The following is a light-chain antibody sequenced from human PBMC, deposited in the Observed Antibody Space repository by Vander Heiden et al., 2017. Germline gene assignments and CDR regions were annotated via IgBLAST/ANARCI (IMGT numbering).Light chain of an antibody. V-gene: IGKV1-5*03. CDR3: QQYNSYPYT. J-gene: IGKJ2*01. Sequence: TPIPPSPSTLSASVGDRVTITCRASQSIRTWLAWHQQKPGKAPKLLIYKASDLESGVPSRFSGSGSGTEFTLTISSLQPDDFASYYCQQYNSYPYTFGQGTKLEIK. CDR1: QSIRTW. CDR2: KAS.